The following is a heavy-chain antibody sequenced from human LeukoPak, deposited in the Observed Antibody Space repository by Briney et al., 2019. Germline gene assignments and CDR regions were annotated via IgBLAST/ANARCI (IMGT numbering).Heavy chain of an antibody. J-gene: IGHJ4*02. CDR1: GFTFSNG. CDR3: VKVRRYSTSWEFRPEFDY. CDR2: LSDGGVDK. D-gene: IGHD2-2*01. V-gene: IGHV3-30*18. Sequence: GGSVRLSCAASGFTFSNGMHWVRQAPGKGLEWVAVLSDGGVDKSYTDSVRGRFTISRDNSKNTLYLQMNSLRVEDTAVYYCVKVRRYSTSWEFRPEFDYWGQGTLVIVSS.